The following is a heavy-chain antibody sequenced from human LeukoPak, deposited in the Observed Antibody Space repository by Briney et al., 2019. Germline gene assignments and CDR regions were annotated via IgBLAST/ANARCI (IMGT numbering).Heavy chain of an antibody. D-gene: IGHD2-21*02. Sequence: ASVKVSCKASGYTFTGYYMNWVRQAPGQGLEWMGWINPNSGGTNYAQKFQGRVTMTRDTSISTAYMELSRLRSDDTAVYYCARGGDCGGDCFTFDNWGQGTLVTVSS. CDR3: ARGGDCGGDCFTFDN. J-gene: IGHJ4*02. V-gene: IGHV1-2*02. CDR1: GYTFTGYY. CDR2: INPNSGGT.